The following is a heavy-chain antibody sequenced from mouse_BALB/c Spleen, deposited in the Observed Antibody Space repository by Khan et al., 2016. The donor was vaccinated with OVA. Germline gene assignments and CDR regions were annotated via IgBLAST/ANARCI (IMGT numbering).Heavy chain of an antibody. CDR3: ARDYWDVFAY. V-gene: IGHV14-3*02. Sequence: VQLKESGAELVKPGASVKLSCTASGFNIKDTYMHWVKQRPEQGLEWMGRIDPANGNTKYDPKFQGQAAITADTSSNTAYLQLSSLTSEDTAVYYCARDYWDVFAYWGQGTLVTVSA. J-gene: IGHJ3*01. CDR2: IDPANGNT. CDR1: GFNIKDTY. D-gene: IGHD4-1*01.